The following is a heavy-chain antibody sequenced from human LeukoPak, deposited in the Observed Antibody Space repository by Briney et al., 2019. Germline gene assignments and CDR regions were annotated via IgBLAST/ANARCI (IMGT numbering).Heavy chain of an antibody. Sequence: GGSLRLSCAASGFTVSSNYMSWVRQAPGKGLEWVSVIYSGGSTYYADSVKGRFTVSRDNAKNSLYLQMNSLRVEDTAFYYCDSGSKASWGRGTLVIVSS. D-gene: IGHD1-26*01. CDR2: IYSGGST. CDR3: DSGSKAS. V-gene: IGHV3-53*05. J-gene: IGHJ4*02. CDR1: GFTVSSNY.